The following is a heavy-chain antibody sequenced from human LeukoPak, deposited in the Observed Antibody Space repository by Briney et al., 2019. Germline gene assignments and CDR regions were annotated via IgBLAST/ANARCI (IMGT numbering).Heavy chain of an antibody. D-gene: IGHD6-19*01. Sequence: GGSLRLSCAASGFTFSNAWMSWVRQAPGKGLEWVGRIKSKTDGGTTDHAAPVKGRFTISRDDSKNTLYLQMNSLKTEDTAVYYCTTEQGQWLVLGYWGQGTLVTVSS. CDR2: IKSKTDGGTT. CDR1: GFTFSNAW. CDR3: TTEQGQWLVLGY. V-gene: IGHV3-15*01. J-gene: IGHJ4*02.